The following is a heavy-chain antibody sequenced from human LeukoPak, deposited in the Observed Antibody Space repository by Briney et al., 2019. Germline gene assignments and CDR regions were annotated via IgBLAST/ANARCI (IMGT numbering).Heavy chain of an antibody. J-gene: IGHJ4*02. D-gene: IGHD3-16*01. CDR3: ASVRAGDDFDY. V-gene: IGHV1-2*02. CDR2: IGPKSGDT. Sequence: ASVKVSCKASGHTFSGYHMQWVRQAPGQGLEWMGWIGPKSGDTKSGQKFQGRVTLTRDTSISTAYMELSRLTSDDTAVYYCASVRAGDDFDYWGQGTLVTVSS. CDR1: GHTFSGYH.